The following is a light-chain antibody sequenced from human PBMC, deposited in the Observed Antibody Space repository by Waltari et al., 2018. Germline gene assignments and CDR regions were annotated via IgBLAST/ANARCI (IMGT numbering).Light chain of an antibody. CDR2: GNS. CDR3: QSYDSSLSGVV. Sequence: QPPSVSGAPGQRVTISCTGSSSNIGAGYDVHWYQQLPGTAPKLLIYGNSNRPSGVPDRFSGSKSGTSASLAITGLQAEDEADYYCQSYDSSLSGVVFGGGTKLTVL. J-gene: IGLJ2*01. V-gene: IGLV1-40*01. CDR1: SSNIGAGYD.